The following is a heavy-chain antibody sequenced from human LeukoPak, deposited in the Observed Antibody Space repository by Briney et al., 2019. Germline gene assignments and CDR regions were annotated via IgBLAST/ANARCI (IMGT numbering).Heavy chain of an antibody. J-gene: IGHJ5*02. D-gene: IGHD6-13*01. CDR1: GYTFTSYG. Sequence: ASVKVSCKASGYTFTSYGISWVRQAPGQGLEWMGWISAYNGNTNYAQKLQGRVTMTTDTSTSTAYMELRSLRSDDTAVYYCARVQEDIAAAATGWFDPWGQGTLVTVSS. CDR2: ISAYNGNT. CDR3: ARVQEDIAAAATGWFDP. V-gene: IGHV1-18*01.